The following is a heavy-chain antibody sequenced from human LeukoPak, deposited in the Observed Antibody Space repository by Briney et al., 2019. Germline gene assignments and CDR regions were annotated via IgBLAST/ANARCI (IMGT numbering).Heavy chain of an antibody. CDR3: ARTSIAARRANAFDI. D-gene: IGHD6-6*01. Sequence: SETLSLTCTVSGGSISSSYYYWGWIRQPPGKGLEWIGSIYYSGSTYYNPSLKSRVTISVDTSKNQFSLKLRSVTAADTAVYFCARTSIAARRANAFDIWGHGTMVTVSS. CDR1: GGSISSSYYY. V-gene: IGHV4-39*01. CDR2: IYYSGST. J-gene: IGHJ3*02.